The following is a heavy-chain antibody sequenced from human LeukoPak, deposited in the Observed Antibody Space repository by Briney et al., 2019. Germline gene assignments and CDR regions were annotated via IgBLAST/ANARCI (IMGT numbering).Heavy chain of an antibody. Sequence: SETLSLTCTVSGGSISSYYWSWIRQPPGKGLEWIGYIYYSGSTIYNPSLKSRVTISVDTSKNQFSLKLNSVTAADTAVYYCARMGNPATVTADYWGQGTLVTVSS. CDR1: GGSISSYY. D-gene: IGHD4-17*01. CDR2: IYYSGST. V-gene: IGHV4-59*08. CDR3: ARMGNPATVTADY. J-gene: IGHJ4*02.